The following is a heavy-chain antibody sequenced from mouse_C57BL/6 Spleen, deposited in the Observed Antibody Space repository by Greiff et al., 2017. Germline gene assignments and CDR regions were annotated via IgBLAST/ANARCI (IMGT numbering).Heavy chain of an antibody. J-gene: IGHJ3*01. CDR1: GYTFTSYG. Sequence: VQLQQSGAELARPGASVKLSCKASGYTFTSYGISWVKQRTGQGLEWIGEIYPRSGNTYYNEKFKGKATLTADKSSSTAYMELRSLTSEDSAVYCWAREPLYYGSSYAYWGQGTLVTVSA. V-gene: IGHV1-81*01. CDR3: AREPLYYGSSYAY. CDR2: IYPRSGNT. D-gene: IGHD1-1*01.